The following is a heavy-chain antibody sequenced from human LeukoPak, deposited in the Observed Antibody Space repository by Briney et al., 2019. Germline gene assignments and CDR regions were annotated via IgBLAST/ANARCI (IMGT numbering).Heavy chain of an antibody. CDR3: ATTDRTTAVREGFDY. Sequence: GGSLRLSCAASGFTFSSYGMHWVRQAPGKGLEWVAVISYDGSNKYYADSVKGRFTISRDNSKNTLYLQMNSLRAEDTAVYYCATTDRTTAVREGFDYWGQGTLVTVSS. J-gene: IGHJ4*02. CDR1: GFTFSSYG. CDR2: ISYDGSNK. V-gene: IGHV3-30*03. D-gene: IGHD4-23*01.